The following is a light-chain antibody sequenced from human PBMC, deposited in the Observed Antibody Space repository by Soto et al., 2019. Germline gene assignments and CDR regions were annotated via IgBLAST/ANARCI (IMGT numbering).Light chain of an antibody. CDR2: AAS. CDR3: QQSYSTPLT. V-gene: IGKV1-39*01. Sequence: DIQMTQSPSSLSASVGDIVTITCRASQSISSYLNWYQQKPGKAPKLLIYAASSLQSGVPSRFSGSGSGTDFTLTISSLQPEDFATYYCQQSYSTPLTFGGGTKVYIK. CDR1: QSISSY. J-gene: IGKJ4*01.